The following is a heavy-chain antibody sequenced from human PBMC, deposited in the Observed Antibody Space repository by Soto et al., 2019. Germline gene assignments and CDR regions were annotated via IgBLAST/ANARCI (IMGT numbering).Heavy chain of an antibody. Sequence: EVHLLESGGGFVQTGKSLGIFCTTPGFKFRCHGMTWVRQGPGGGVEWISTMYPSGGYPFYAASGEGRYSMSRDESRGTVFLQMDRLRVEDTAIYYCVKGGWGDNWGPGALVAVSS. CDR3: VKGGWGDN. V-gene: IGHV3-23*05. CDR1: GFKFRCHG. CDR2: MYPSGGYP. D-gene: IGHD3-10*01. J-gene: IGHJ4*02.